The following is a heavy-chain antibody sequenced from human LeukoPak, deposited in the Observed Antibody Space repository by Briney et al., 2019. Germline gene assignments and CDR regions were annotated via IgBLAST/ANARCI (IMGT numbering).Heavy chain of an antibody. Sequence: GRSLRLSCVASGFTLRNYAMHWVRQVPGKGLEWISGISFNSDRIDYADSVKGRFTISRDNANNSLYLQMNSLTTEDTAWYFCAKAKGFAAMYYFDYWVQGALVTVSS. CDR1: GFTLRNYA. J-gene: IGHJ4*02. D-gene: IGHD3-10*01. CDR3: AKAKGFAAMYYFDY. CDR2: ISFNSDRI. V-gene: IGHV3-9*01.